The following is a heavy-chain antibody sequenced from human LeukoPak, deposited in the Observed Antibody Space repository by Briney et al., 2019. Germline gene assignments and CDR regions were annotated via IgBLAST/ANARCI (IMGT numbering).Heavy chain of an antibody. D-gene: IGHD3-22*01. CDR2: ISYDGNNK. CDR3: AKGGTMIVVVIAFD. J-gene: IGHJ4*02. V-gene: IGHV3-30-3*01. Sequence: PGGSLRLSCAASGFTLSSYAMHWVRQAPGKGLEWVALISYDGNNKYYADSVKGRFTISRDNSKNTLYLQMNSLRAEDTAVYYCAKGGTMIVVVIAFDWGQGTLVTVSS. CDR1: GFTLSSYA.